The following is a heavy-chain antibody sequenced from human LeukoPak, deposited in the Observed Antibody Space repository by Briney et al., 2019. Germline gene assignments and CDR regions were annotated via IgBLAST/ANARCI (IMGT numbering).Heavy chain of an antibody. CDR1: GFTFDDYG. CDR3: ARGVNTISFTFDY. Sequence: GGSLRLSCAASGFTFDDYGMSWVRQVPGKGLEWISLISGDGVTTYYADSVKGRFTISRDNHEDSLYLQMNTLRTEDTAFYYCARGVNTISFTFDYWARGSLVTVSS. J-gene: IGHJ4*02. V-gene: IGHV3-43*02. CDR2: ISGDGVTT. D-gene: IGHD3-22*01.